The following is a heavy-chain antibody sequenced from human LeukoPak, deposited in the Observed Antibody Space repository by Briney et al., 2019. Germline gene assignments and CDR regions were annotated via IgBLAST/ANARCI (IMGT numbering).Heavy chain of an antibody. CDR3: ANTNPTVTGGY. D-gene: IGHD4-11*01. J-gene: IGHJ4*02. V-gene: IGHV3-23*01. CDR1: GFTFSSYA. CDR2: ISGSGGST. Sequence: GGSLRLSCAASGFTFSSYAMSWFRQAPGKGLEWVSAISGSGGSTYYADSVKGRFTIPRDNSKNTLYLQMNGLRAEDTAVYYCANTNPTVTGGYWGQGTLVTVSS.